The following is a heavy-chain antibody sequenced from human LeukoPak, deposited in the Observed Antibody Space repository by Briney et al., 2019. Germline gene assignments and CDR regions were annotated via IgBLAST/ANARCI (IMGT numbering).Heavy chain of an antibody. Sequence: GGPLRLSCAASGFTFDDYTMHWVRQAPGKGLEWVSLISWDGGSTYHADSVKGRFTISRDNSKNSLYLQMNSLRTEDTALYYCAKDIVSSWYAEYFQHWGQGTLVTVSS. CDR1: GFTFDDYT. V-gene: IGHV3-43*01. CDR2: ISWDGGST. CDR3: AKDIVSSWYAEYFQH. J-gene: IGHJ1*01. D-gene: IGHD6-13*01.